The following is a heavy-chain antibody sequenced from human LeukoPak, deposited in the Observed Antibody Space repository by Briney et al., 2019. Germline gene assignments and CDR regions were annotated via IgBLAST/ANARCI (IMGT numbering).Heavy chain of an antibody. Sequence: GESLKISCKGSGYSFTSYWIGWVRQMPGKGLEWMGIIYPGDSDTKYSPSFQGQVTISADKSNNTAYLQWSSLKAADTAMYYCAGTGVAVARLDYWGQGTLVTVSS. CDR2: IYPGDSDT. D-gene: IGHD6-19*01. V-gene: IGHV5-51*01. J-gene: IGHJ4*02. CDR3: AGTGVAVARLDY. CDR1: GYSFTSYW.